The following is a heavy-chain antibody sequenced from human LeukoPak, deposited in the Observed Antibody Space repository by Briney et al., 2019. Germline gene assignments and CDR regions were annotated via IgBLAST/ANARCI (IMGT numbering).Heavy chain of an antibody. CDR1: GYTFTGYY. V-gene: IGHV1-2*02. Sequence: ASVKVSCKASGYTFTGYYMHWVRQAPGQGLEWMGWINPNSGGTNYAQKFQGRVTMTRDTSISTAYMELRSLRSDDTAVYYCARGNGLHYWYFDLWGRGTLVTVSS. CDR2: INPNSGGT. J-gene: IGHJ2*01. D-gene: IGHD1-1*01. CDR3: ARGNGLHYWYFDL.